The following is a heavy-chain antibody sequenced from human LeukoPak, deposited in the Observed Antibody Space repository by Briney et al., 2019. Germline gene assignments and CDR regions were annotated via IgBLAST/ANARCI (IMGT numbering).Heavy chain of an antibody. CDR1: GFTFSNYW. V-gene: IGHV3-74*01. CDR2: INTDGTST. CDR3: ARGSVGPDC. J-gene: IGHJ4*02. D-gene: IGHD1-26*01. Sequence: GGSLRLSCAASGFTFSNYWMLWVRQAPGKGLEWVSRINTDGTSTIYADSVRGRFTISRDNAKNTAYLQMNSLRAEDTAVYYCARGSVGPDCWGQGTLVTVSS.